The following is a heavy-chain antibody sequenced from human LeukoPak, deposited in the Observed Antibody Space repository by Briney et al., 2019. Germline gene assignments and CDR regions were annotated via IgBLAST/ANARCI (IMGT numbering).Heavy chain of an antibody. CDR1: GITLSNYG. V-gene: IGHV3-23*01. D-gene: IGHD3-22*01. CDR2: ISDRGSRT. Sequence: GRSLRLYCAGSGITLSNYGMSSVRQAPWNGLEWVAGISDRGSRTNYADSVKGRFTISTYHPKNPLYLQMNSLRAEATAVFFCAKRGVVIRVILVGFHKEAYYFDSWGQGALVTVSS. CDR3: AKRGVVIRVILVGFHKEAYYFDS. J-gene: IGHJ4*02.